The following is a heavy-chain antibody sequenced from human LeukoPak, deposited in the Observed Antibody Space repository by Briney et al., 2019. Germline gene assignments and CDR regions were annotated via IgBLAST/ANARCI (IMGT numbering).Heavy chain of an antibody. Sequence: SETLSLTCSVSGGSISSGDYYWSWIRQYPGQGLECIGYIYYSKSTYYNPSPKSRVTISVDTSTSQFSLRLTSVTAADRALYYCASGRTLRYSDFWGQGVQVTVSS. CDR1: GGSISSGDYY. V-gene: IGHV4-30-4*08. CDR2: IYYSKST. CDR3: ASGRTLRYSDF. D-gene: IGHD1-26*01. J-gene: IGHJ4*02.